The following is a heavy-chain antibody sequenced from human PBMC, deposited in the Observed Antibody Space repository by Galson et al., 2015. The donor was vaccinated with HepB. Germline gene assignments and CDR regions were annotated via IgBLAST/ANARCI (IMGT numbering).Heavy chain of an antibody. D-gene: IGHD3-10*01. J-gene: IGHJ3*02. CDR2: IRTKAYGGTT. Sequence: SLRLSCAASGLTFGYYTLSWVRQAPGKGLERVGFIRTKAYGGTTEYSASVKGSFSISRDDSKSSAYLQMNSLKTEDTAMYYCTRDRRPSRWFGDSDAFDIWGPGTMVTVSS. CDR1: GLTFGYYT. CDR3: TRDRRPSRWFGDSDAFDI. V-gene: IGHV3-49*04.